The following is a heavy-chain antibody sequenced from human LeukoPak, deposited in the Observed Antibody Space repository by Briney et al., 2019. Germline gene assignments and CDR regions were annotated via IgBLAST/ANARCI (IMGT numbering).Heavy chain of an antibody. Sequence: GASVKVSCKASGYTFTSYGISWVRQAPGQGLEWMGWISAYNGNTNYAQKLQGRVTMTTDTSTSTAYMELRSLRSDDTAVYYCAREAHYYDSSGYYILRGSDPWGQGTLVTVSS. CDR1: GYTFTSYG. J-gene: IGHJ5*02. V-gene: IGHV1-18*01. CDR2: ISAYNGNT. CDR3: AREAHYYDSSGYYILRGSDP. D-gene: IGHD3-22*01.